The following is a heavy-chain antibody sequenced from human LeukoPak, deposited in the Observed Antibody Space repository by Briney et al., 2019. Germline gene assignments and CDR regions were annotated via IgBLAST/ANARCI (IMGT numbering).Heavy chain of an antibody. D-gene: IGHD1-26*01. V-gene: IGHV4-4*07. J-gene: IGHJ4*02. CDR1: GGSISNYY. CDR2: IYSRGNT. CDR3: AREVGYPYYFDS. Sequence: PSETLSLTCTVSGGSISNYYWNWIRQPAGKGLEWIGRIYSRGNTDYNPSLKSRVTMSVDTSKNQFSLKLSSVTAADTAVYYCAREVGYPYYFDSWGQGTQVTASS.